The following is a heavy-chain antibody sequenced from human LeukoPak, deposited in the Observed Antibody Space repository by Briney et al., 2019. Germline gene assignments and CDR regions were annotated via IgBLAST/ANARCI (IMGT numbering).Heavy chain of an antibody. CDR3: AREGSGWYNYYYYYGMDV. Sequence: GASVKVSCKASGYTFTSYGISWVRQAPGQGLEWMGWISAYNGNTNYAQKLQGRVTMTTDTSTSTAYMELRSLRSDDTAVYYCAREGSGWYNYYYYYGMDVWGQGTTVTVSS. CDR1: GYTFTSYG. V-gene: IGHV1-18*01. CDR2: ISAYNGNT. D-gene: IGHD6-19*01. J-gene: IGHJ6*02.